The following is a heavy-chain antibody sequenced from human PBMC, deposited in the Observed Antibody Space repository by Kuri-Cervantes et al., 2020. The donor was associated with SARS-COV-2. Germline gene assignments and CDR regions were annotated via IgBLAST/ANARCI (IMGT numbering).Heavy chain of an antibody. V-gene: IGHV3-7*03. CDR2: IKQDGSEK. J-gene: IGHJ6*02. Sequence: GESLKISCAASGLTFSSYWMSWVRQAPGKGLEWVANIKQDGSEKYYVDSVKGRFTISRDNAKNSLYLQMNSLRAEDTAVYYCARDGGYSSSSGGKYYYYYYGMDVWGQGTTVTVSS. CDR3: ARDGGYSSSSGGKYYYYYYGMDV. D-gene: IGHD6-6*01. CDR1: GLTFSSYW.